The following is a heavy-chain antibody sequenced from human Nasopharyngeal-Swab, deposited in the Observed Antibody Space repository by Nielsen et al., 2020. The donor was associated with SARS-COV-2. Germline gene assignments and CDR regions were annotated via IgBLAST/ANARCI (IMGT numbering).Heavy chain of an antibody. Sequence: SETLSLTCTVSGGSISSGDYYWSWIRQPPGKGLEWIGYIYYSGSTYYNPSLKSRVTISVDTSKNQFSLKLSSVTAADTAVYYCARRELTMVRGAPFDPWGQGTLVTVSS. D-gene: IGHD3-10*01. J-gene: IGHJ5*02. CDR3: ARRELTMVRGAPFDP. CDR2: IYYSGST. V-gene: IGHV4-30-4*01. CDR1: GGSISSGDYY.